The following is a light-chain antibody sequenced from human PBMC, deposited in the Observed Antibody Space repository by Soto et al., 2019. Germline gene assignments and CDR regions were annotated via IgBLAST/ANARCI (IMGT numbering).Light chain of an antibody. CDR2: GAS. CDR1: QSVRSNY. J-gene: IGKJ2*01. Sequence: EIVLTQSPGTLSLSPGERATVSCRASQSVRSNYLAWYQQKPGQAPRLLIYGASSRATGIPDRFSGSGSGTDFTFTISRLEPEDFAVYYCQQYGSAPNTFGQGTNLEIK. CDR3: QQYGSAPNT. V-gene: IGKV3-20*01.